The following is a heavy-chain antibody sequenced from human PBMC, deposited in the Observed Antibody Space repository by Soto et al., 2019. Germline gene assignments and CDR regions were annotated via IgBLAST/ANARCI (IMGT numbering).Heavy chain of an antibody. Sequence: QVQLQESGPGLLKPSETLSLTCTVSGGSISSYYWSWVRQPPGKGLEWIGYIYYSGSTNYNPSLKSRVTISVETSKNQYSLKLSSVTAADTAVYYCARRYGPGFDSWGQGTLVTVSS. CDR3: ARRYGPGFDS. CDR1: GGSISSYY. CDR2: IYYSGST. D-gene: IGHD4-17*01. V-gene: IGHV4-59*08. J-gene: IGHJ4*02.